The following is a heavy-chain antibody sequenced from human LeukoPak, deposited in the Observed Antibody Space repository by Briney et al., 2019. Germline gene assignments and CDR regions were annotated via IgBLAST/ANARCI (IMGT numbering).Heavy chain of an antibody. CDR3: VREVSAWPKNWFDP. J-gene: IGHJ5*02. Sequence: GGSLRLSCASSGFTFRSYAMSWVRQSPVKGLEWVSAISDGGDGTYYADSVKARFTISRDNSKNTVYLEMSSLRAEDTAVYYCVREVSAWPKNWFDPWGQGTLVTVSS. CDR2: ISDGGDGT. D-gene: IGHD3-3*01. CDR1: GFTFRSYA. V-gene: IGHV3-23*01.